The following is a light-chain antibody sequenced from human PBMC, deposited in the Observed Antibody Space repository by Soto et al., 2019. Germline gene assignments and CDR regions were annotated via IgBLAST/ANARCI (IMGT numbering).Light chain of an antibody. CDR3: QQYNSYWT. CDR2: AAS. CDR1: HSISSW. Sequence: DIQMTQSPSTLSASIGDRVTITCRASHSISSWLAWYQQKPGKVPNLLIYAASTLESGVPSRFSGSGSGTEFTPTISSLQPDDFATYYCQQYNSYWTFGQGTKVEIK. V-gene: IGKV1-5*01. J-gene: IGKJ1*01.